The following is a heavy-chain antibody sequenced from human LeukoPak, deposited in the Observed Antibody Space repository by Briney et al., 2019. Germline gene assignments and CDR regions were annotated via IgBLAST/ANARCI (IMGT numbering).Heavy chain of an antibody. Sequence: ASVKVSCKVSGYTLTELSMHWVRQAPGKGLEWMGRIIPIFGTANYAQKFQGRVTITTDESTSTAYMELSSLRSEDTAVYYCAREPEARGYYYYYMDVWGKGTTVTVSS. V-gene: IGHV1-69*05. J-gene: IGHJ6*03. CDR1: GYTLTELS. CDR2: IIPIFGTA. CDR3: AREPEARGYYYYYMDV.